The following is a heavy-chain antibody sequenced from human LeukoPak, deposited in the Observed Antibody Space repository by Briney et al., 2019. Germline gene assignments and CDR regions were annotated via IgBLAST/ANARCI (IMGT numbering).Heavy chain of an antibody. D-gene: IGHD1-26*01. J-gene: IGHJ4*02. Sequence: ASVKVSCKASGYTFTTYGITWVRQAPGQGLEWMGWISAYNGNTNYAPKLQGRVTMTTDTSTSTAYMELRSLRSDDTAVYYCARDQGGSYGIALGYWGRGTLVTVSS. CDR2: ISAYNGNT. CDR1: GYTFTTYG. V-gene: IGHV1-18*01. CDR3: ARDQGGSYGIALGY.